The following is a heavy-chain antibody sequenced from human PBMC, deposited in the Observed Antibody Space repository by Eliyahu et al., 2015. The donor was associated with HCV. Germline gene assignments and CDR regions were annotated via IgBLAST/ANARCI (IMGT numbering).Heavy chain of an antibody. V-gene: IGHV3-11*01. D-gene: IGHD4-17*01. CDR2: ISSSGSTI. J-gene: IGHJ4*02. CDR1: GFTFSDYY. Sequence: ESLRLSCAASGFTFSDYYMSWIRQAPGKGLEWVSYISSSGSTIYYADSVKGRFTISRDNAKNSLYLQMNSLRAEDTAVYYCARDQWGVTVTTHLGFDYWGQGTLVTVSS. CDR3: ARDQWGVTVTTHLGFDY.